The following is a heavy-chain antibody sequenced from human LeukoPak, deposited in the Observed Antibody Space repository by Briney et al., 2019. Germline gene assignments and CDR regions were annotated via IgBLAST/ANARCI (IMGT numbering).Heavy chain of an antibody. CDR3: ASDRAGATTVTTSIGDYGMDV. D-gene: IGHD4-17*01. J-gene: IGHJ6*02. CDR1: GGSISSGDYY. CDR2: IYYSGST. Sequence: SETLSLTCTVSGGSISSGDYYWSWIRQPPGKGLEWIGYIYYSGSTYYNPSLKSRVTISVDTSKNQFSLKLSSVTAADTVVYYGASDRAGATTVTTSIGDYGMDVWGQGTTVTVSS. V-gene: IGHV4-30-4*01.